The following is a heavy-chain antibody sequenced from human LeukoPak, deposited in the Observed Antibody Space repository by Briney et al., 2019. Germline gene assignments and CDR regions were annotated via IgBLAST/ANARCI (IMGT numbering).Heavy chain of an antibody. CDR3: ARALVTTVTTYNWFDP. D-gene: IGHD4-17*01. V-gene: IGHV1-69*04. Sequence: KVSCKASGGTFSSYAISWVRQAPGQELEWMGRIIPILGIANYAQKFQGRVTITADKSTSTAYMELSSLRSEDTAVYYCARALVTTVTTYNWFDPWGQGTLVTVSS. CDR1: GGTFSSYA. CDR2: IIPILGIA. J-gene: IGHJ5*02.